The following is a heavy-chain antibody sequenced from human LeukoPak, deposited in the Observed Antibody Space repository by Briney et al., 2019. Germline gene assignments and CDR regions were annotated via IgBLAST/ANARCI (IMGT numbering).Heavy chain of an antibody. D-gene: IGHD2-21*02. Sequence: ASVKVSCTASGYTFTSYDINWVRQAPGQGLEWLGWMSASSGNTGYAQKFQGRVSMTRATSISTAYLELSSLTFEDTAVYYCVRTPPKGDIDYWGQGTLVTVSS. J-gene: IGHJ4*02. CDR3: VRTPPKGDIDY. CDR2: MSASSGNT. CDR1: GYTFTSYD. V-gene: IGHV1-8*01.